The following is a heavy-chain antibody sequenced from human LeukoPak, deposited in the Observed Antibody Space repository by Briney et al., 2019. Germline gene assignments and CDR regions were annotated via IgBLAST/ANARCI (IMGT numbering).Heavy chain of an antibody. Sequence: SETLSLTCAVYGGSFSGYYWSWIRQPPGKGLEWFGEINHSGSTNYNPSLKSRVTISVDTSKNQFSLKLSSVTAADTAVYYCARDKYCSSTSCYEGAYYYYGMDVWGQGTTVTVSS. CDR2: INHSGST. D-gene: IGHD2-2*01. V-gene: IGHV4-34*01. J-gene: IGHJ6*02. CDR3: ARDKYCSSTSCYEGAYYYYGMDV. CDR1: GGSFSGYY.